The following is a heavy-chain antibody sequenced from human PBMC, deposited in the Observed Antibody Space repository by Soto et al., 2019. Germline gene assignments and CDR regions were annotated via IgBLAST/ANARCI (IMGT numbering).Heavy chain of an antibody. Sequence: PGGSLTLSCAASGFTFSSHGMTFSSYPMSWVSEAEGTGLAWVSTISGNGDSTYYAVSVKGRFTISRDKSKNTLFLQMNSLRAGDTALYYCAKFREYYLGSGGRTYYFDGMDVWGQGTTVTVSS. CDR2: ISGNGDST. CDR3: AKFREYYLGSGGRTYYFDGMDV. V-gene: IGHV3-23*01. CDR1: GFTFSSHGMTFSSYP. J-gene: IGHJ6*02. D-gene: IGHD3-10*01.